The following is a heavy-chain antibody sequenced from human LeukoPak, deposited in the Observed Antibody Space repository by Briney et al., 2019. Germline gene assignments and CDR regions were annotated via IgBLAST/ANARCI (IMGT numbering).Heavy chain of an antibody. CDR3: ARVRGPTLKTCYMDV. V-gene: IGHV3-48*04. D-gene: IGHD3-10*01. CDR1: GFTLTEYC. Sequence: GESLRLSCAASGFTLTEYCISWVRQDPGKGLEWVSFISDIGDRSSTNHYTDSAKGRFTISRVNAERSVYLQMNNLRADDTAVYYCARVRGPTLKTCYMDVWGTGTTVTVSS. J-gene: IGHJ6*03. CDR2: IGDRSSTN.